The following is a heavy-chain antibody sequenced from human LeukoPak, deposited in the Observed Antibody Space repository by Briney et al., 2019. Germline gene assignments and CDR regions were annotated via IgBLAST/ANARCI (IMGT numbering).Heavy chain of an antibody. CDR1: GYTFTSYD. V-gene: IGHV1-8*03. D-gene: IGHD6-19*01. Sequence: ASVTVSCKASGYTFTSYDINWVRQAAGQGLEWMGWMNPNSGNTGYAQKFQGRVTITRNTSISTAYMELSSLRSEDTAVYYCARAQSGYSSGFDYWGQGTLVTVSS. CDR2: MNPNSGNT. J-gene: IGHJ4*02. CDR3: ARAQSGYSSGFDY.